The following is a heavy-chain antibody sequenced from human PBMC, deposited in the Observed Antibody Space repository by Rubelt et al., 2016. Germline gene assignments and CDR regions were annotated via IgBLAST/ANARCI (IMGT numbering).Heavy chain of an antibody. V-gene: IGHV3-15*01. CDR2: IKSKTDGGTT. CDR3: TTDRGLVVPAAMEGYGMDV. CDR1: GFTFNTYS. D-gene: IGHD2-2*01. J-gene: IGHJ6*02. Sequence: EVQLVESGGGLVQPGGSLRLPCAASGFTFNTYSINWVRQAPGKGLEWVGRIKSKTDGGTTDYAAPVKGRFTSSRDESKNTLYLQMNSLKTEDTAVYYCTTDRGLVVPAAMEGYGMDVWGQGTTVTVSS.